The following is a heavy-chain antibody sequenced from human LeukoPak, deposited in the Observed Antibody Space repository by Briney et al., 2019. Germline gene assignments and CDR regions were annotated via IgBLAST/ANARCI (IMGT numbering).Heavy chain of an antibody. J-gene: IGHJ4*02. CDR2: IKQDGSAN. CDR1: GFTFSGYW. V-gene: IGHV3-7*01. CDR3: ARWRGSTSERSDY. Sequence: GGSLRLSCTAYGFTFSGYWMTWVRQPPGKGLEWMANIKQDGSANYYVDSVKGRFTISRDNAKNSLYLQMDSLRVEDTATYYCARWRGSTSERSDYWGQGTLVTVSS. D-gene: IGHD2-2*01.